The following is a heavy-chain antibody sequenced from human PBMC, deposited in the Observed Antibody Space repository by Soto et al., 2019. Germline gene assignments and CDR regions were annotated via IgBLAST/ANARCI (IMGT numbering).Heavy chain of an antibody. CDR2: ISNSGRTS. CDR1: GFTFSDYH. D-gene: IGHD3-3*01. J-gene: IGHJ5*02. V-gene: IGHV3-11*01. Sequence: SGGSLRLSCAASGFTFSDYHMSWIRQAPGKGLEWISFISNSGRTSYYSDSVKGRFTISRDNAKNSLYLQMNSLRAEDTAVYYCARDRLIFGVVVPYNWFDPWGQGTLVTVSS. CDR3: ARDRLIFGVVVPYNWFDP.